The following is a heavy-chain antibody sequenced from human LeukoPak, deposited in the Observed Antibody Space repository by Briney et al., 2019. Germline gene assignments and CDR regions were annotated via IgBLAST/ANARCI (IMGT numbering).Heavy chain of an antibody. CDR2: ISWNSGSI. V-gene: IGHV3-9*01. CDR1: GFTFYDYA. Sequence: GRSLRLSCAASGFTFYDYAMHWVRQAPGKGLEGVSGISWNSGSIGYADSVKGRFTISRDNAKNSLYLQMNSLRAEDTALYYCAKDISPGRFLTGYSLPDYWGQGTLVAVSS. CDR3: AKDISPGRFLTGYSLPDY. D-gene: IGHD3-9*01. J-gene: IGHJ4*02.